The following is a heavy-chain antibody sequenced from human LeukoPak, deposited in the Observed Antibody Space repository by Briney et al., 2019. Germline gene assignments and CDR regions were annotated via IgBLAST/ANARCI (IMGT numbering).Heavy chain of an antibody. CDR2: IRQDGSDK. CDR1: GFTFSSYW. Sequence: GGSLRLSCAASGFTFSSYWMSWVRQAPGKGLEWVASIRQDGSDKYYVDSVKGRFIISRDNAKNSLSLQMNSLRAEDTAMYYCARLLDESTVYDLWGQGTLVTVSS. D-gene: IGHD3/OR15-3a*01. J-gene: IGHJ5*02. V-gene: IGHV3-7*01. CDR3: ARLLDESTVYDL.